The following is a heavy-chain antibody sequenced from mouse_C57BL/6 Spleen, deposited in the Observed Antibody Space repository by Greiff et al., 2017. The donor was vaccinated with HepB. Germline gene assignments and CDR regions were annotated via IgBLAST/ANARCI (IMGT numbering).Heavy chain of an antibody. Sequence: VQLQQSGAELVRPGSSVKLSCKASGYTFTSYWMHWVKQRPIQGLEWIGNIDPSDSETHYNQKFKDKATLTVDKSSSTAYMQLSSLTSEDSAVYYCARAGKGNCEDYAMDYWGQGTSVTVSS. J-gene: IGHJ4*01. V-gene: IGHV1-52*01. CDR3: ARAGKGNCEDYAMDY. CDR2: IDPSDSET. CDR1: GYTFTSYW. D-gene: IGHD3-1*01.